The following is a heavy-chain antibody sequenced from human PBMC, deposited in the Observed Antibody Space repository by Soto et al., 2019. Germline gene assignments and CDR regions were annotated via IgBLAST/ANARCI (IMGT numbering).Heavy chain of an antibody. CDR2: INPVNGDT. Sequence: QVPLVQSGAEEKKSGASVKVSCKASGYGFTSYTMHWVRQAPGQRLEWMGWINPVNGDTRNSQNFQGRVTFTRDTSASTTYMELSSLRSEDTAVYYCTRGPNSGSFDYWGQGTLVTVSS. CDR3: TRGPNSGSFDY. V-gene: IGHV1-3*05. D-gene: IGHD3-10*01. J-gene: IGHJ4*02. CDR1: GYGFTSYT.